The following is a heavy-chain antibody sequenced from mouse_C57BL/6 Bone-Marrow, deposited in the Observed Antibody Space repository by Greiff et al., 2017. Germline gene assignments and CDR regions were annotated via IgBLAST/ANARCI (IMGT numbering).Heavy chain of an antibody. CDR2: IYPTSGRT. J-gene: IGHJ2*01. CDR1: GYTFTSYW. D-gene: IGHD3-1*01. Sequence: QVQLQQSGAELVKPGASVKMSCKASGYTFTSYWITWVKQRPGQGLEWIGDIYPTSGRTNYNEKFKSKAIMTVDTSSNTAYMQLSSLTSEDSAVFYCARSGPLERSFDYWGQGTPLTVSA. V-gene: IGHV1-55*01. CDR3: ARSGPLERSFDY.